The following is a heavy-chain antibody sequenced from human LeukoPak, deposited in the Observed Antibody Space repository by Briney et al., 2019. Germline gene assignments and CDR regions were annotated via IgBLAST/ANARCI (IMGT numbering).Heavy chain of an antibody. J-gene: IGHJ6*03. CDR2: MNPNSGNT. V-gene: IGHV1-8*01. Sequence: ASVKVSCKASGYTFTSYDIQWVRQATGQGLEWMGWMNPNSGNTGYAQKFQGRVTMTRNTSISTAYIELSSLKSEDTAIYYCAKNGDRGAYCSGGSCYPYYYYNMDVWGKGTTVTISS. D-gene: IGHD2-15*01. CDR3: AKNGDRGAYCSGGSCYPYYYYNMDV. CDR1: GYTFTSYD.